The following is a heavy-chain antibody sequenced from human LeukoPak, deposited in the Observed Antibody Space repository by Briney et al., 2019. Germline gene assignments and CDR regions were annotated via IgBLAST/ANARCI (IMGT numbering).Heavy chain of an antibody. CDR3: ARICSSTDCLIPD. Sequence: GGSLRLSCAASGFTFSSYSMHWVRQASGKGLEWVAVIWYDGSNKYYADSVKGRFTISRDNSKNTLYLQMNSLRAEDTAVYYCARICSSTDCLIPDWGQGTLVTVSS. D-gene: IGHD2-2*01. CDR1: GFTFSSYS. CDR2: IWYDGSNK. V-gene: IGHV3-33*08. J-gene: IGHJ4*02.